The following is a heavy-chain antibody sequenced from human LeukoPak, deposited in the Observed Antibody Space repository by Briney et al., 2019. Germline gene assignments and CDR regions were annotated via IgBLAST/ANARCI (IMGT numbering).Heavy chain of an antibody. CDR2: INPSGGST. Sequence: ASVKVSCKASGYTFTSYYMHWVRQAPGQGLEWMGIINPSGGSTSCAQKFQGRVTMTRDTSTSTVYMELSSLRSEDTAVYYCARDLDYYDSSGYYPPISYWGQGTLVTVSS. CDR1: GYTFTSYY. CDR3: ARDLDYYDSSGYYPPISY. J-gene: IGHJ4*02. V-gene: IGHV1-46*01. D-gene: IGHD3-22*01.